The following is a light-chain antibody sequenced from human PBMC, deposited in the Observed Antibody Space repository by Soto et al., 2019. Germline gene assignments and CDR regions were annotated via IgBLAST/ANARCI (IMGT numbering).Light chain of an antibody. CDR2: SAS. J-gene: IGKJ4*01. CDR1: QGISNY. V-gene: IGKV1-27*01. CDR3: QRYDDAPLT. Sequence: DIQMTQSPSSLSASVGDRVTMTCRASQGISNYLVWYQQQPGKVPKLLIYSASTLHSGVPSRFSGSGSGTDFTLTIRSLQPEDVGTYYCQRYDDAPLTFGGGTKVDIK.